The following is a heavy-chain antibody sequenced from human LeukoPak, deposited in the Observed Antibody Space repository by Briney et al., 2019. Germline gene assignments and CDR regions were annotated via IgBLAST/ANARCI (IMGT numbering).Heavy chain of an antibody. Sequence: SQTLSLTCAISGDSVSSNGAAWNWIRQSPSRGLEWLGRTYYRSKWHYDYAASVKSRMTISPDTSKNHFSLQLNSVTPEDAAVYYCARQSSTSEYYYGIDVWAQGTTVTVSS. CDR2: TYYRSKWHY. CDR1: GDSVSSNGAA. V-gene: IGHV6-1*01. J-gene: IGHJ6*02. D-gene: IGHD2/OR15-2a*01. CDR3: ARQSSTSEYYYGIDV.